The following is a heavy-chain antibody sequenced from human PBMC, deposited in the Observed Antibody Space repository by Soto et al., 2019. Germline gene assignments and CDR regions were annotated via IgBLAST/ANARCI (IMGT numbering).Heavy chain of an antibody. Sequence: LQTLSLTCVISGDSVSSNSAAWNWIRQSPSRGLEWLGRTYYRSKWYNDYAVSVKSRITINPDTSKNQFSLQLNSVTPEDTAVYYCARGRYSGYDHYYYYGMDVWGQGTTATVSS. D-gene: IGHD5-12*01. CDR3: ARGRYSGYDHYYYYGMDV. J-gene: IGHJ6*02. CDR2: TYYRSKWYN. CDR1: GDSVSSNSAA. V-gene: IGHV6-1*01.